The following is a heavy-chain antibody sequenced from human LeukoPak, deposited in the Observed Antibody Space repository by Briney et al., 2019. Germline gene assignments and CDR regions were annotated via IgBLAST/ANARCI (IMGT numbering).Heavy chain of an antibody. CDR3: ARDHRRYCSSTSCYSGEDY. V-gene: IGHV1-18*01. D-gene: IGHD2-2*02. J-gene: IGHJ4*02. CDR1: GYTFTSYG. Sequence: ASVKVSCKASGYTFTSYGISWVRQAPGQGLEWMGWISAYNGNTNYAQKLQGRVTMTTDTSTSTAYMELRSLRSDDTAVYYCARDHRRYCSSTSCYSGEDYGGQGTLVTVSS. CDR2: ISAYNGNT.